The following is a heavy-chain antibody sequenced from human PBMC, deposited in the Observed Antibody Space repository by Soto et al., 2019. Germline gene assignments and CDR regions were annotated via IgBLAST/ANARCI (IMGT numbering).Heavy chain of an antibody. CDR3: ARDVIAAAGTAG. Sequence: QVQLVQSGAEVKKPGSSVKVSCKASGGTFSSYAISWVRQAPGQGLEWMGGIIPIFGTANYAQEFQGRVTIXAXGSTSTAYMELSSLRSEDTAVYYCARDVIAAAGTAGWGQGTLVTVSS. V-gene: IGHV1-69*12. CDR2: IIPIFGTA. CDR1: GGTFSSYA. D-gene: IGHD6-13*01. J-gene: IGHJ4*02.